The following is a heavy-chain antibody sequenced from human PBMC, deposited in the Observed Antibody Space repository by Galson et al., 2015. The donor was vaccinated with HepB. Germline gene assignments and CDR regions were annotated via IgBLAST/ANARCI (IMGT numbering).Heavy chain of an antibody. Sequence: QSGAEVKKSGGSLKISCKASGYSFTTYYIGWVRQMPGKGLEWMGLIYPADSDTRYSPSFQGQVTMSADQSTSTAYLQWSSLKASDTAMYYCAREGGAWGQGTLVTVSS. CDR2: IYPADSDT. D-gene: IGHD2-15*01. CDR3: AREGGA. J-gene: IGHJ5*02. CDR1: GYSFTTYY. V-gene: IGHV5-51*01.